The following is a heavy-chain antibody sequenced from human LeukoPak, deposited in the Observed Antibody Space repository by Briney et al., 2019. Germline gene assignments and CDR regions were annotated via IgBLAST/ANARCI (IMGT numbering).Heavy chain of an antibody. J-gene: IGHJ4*02. V-gene: IGHV3-9*01. CDR3: AKDIDDYGDYETGPYYFDY. D-gene: IGHD4-17*01. Sequence: PGGSLRLSCAASGFTFDDYTMHWVRQAPGKGLEWVSGISWNSGSIGYADSVKGRFTISRDNAKNSLYLQMNSLRAEDTALYYCAKDIDDYGDYETGPYYFDYWGQGTLVTVSS. CDR2: ISWNSGSI. CDR1: GFTFDDYT.